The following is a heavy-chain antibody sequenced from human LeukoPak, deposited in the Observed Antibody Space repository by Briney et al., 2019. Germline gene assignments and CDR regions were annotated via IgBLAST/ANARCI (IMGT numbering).Heavy chain of an antibody. V-gene: IGHV3-7*01. Sequence: GGSLRLSCAASGFTFSSYWMSWVRQAPGKGLEWVANIKQDGSEKHYVDSVKGRFTISRDNAKNSLYLQMNSLRAEDTAVYYCAREGGSYYSYYYYMDVWGKGTTVTVSS. CDR2: IKQDGSEK. CDR3: AREGGSYYSYYYYMDV. D-gene: IGHD1-26*01. J-gene: IGHJ6*03. CDR1: GFTFSSYW.